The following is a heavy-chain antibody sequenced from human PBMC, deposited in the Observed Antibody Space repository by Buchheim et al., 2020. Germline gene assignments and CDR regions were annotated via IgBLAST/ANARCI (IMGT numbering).Heavy chain of an antibody. V-gene: IGHV4-4*02. CDR2: IYHSGST. CDR1: GGSISSSNW. D-gene: IGHD3-22*01. Sequence: QVQLQESGPGLVKPSGTLSLTCAVSGGSISSSNWWSWVRQPPGKGLEWIGEIYHSGSTNYNPSLKSRVTISVDKSKNQFSLKLSSVTAADTAVYYCASVSQNYYDSSGYLVPQHDYWGQGSL. CDR3: ASVSQNYYDSSGYLVPQHDY. J-gene: IGHJ4*02.